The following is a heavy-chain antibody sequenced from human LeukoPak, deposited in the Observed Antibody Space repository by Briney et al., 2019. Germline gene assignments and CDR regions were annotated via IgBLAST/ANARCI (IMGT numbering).Heavy chain of an antibody. CDR2: ISGSGGST. CDR3: ARAAPGFVVVVAATCFDY. CDR1: GFTFSSYG. D-gene: IGHD2-15*01. J-gene: IGHJ4*02. V-gene: IGHV3-23*01. Sequence: GGSLRLSCAASGFTFSSYGMSWVRQAPGKGLEWVSAISGSGGSTYYADSVKGRFTISRDNAKNSLYLQMNSLRAEDTDVYYCARAAPGFVVVVAATCFDYWGQGTLVTVSS.